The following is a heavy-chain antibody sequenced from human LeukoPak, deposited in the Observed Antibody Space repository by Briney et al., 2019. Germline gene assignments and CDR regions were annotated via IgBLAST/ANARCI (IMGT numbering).Heavy chain of an antibody. D-gene: IGHD6-13*01. CDR1: GGTFSSYA. CDR2: INPNSGGT. V-gene: IGHV1-2*02. Sequence: GASVKVSCKASGGTFSSYAISWVRQAPGQGLEWMGWINPNSGGTNYAQKFQGRVTMTRDTSISTAYMELSRLRSDDTAVYYCAREAAAGSNWFDPWGQGTLVTVSS. CDR3: AREAAAGSNWFDP. J-gene: IGHJ5*02.